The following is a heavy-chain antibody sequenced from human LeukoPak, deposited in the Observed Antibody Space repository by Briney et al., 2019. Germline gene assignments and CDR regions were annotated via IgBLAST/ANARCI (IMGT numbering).Heavy chain of an antibody. CDR2: ISGSGGST. CDR1: GFTFSSYA. D-gene: IGHD3-3*01. V-gene: IGHV3-23*01. J-gene: IGHJ4*02. CDR3: AKDFGVTPYYFDY. Sequence: GGFLRLSCAASGFTFSSYAMSWVRQAPGKGLEWVSAISGSGGSTYYADSVKGRFTISRDNSKNTLYLQMNSLRAEDTAVYYCAKDFGVTPYYFDYWGQGTLVTVSS.